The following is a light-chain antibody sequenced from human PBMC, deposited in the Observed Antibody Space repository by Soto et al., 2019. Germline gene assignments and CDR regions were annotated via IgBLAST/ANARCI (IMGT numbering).Light chain of an antibody. J-gene: IGKJ2*02. Sequence: DIQMTQSPSTLSASVGDRVTITCRASQSISSWLAWYQQKPGKAPKLLIYDASSLESGVPSRFSGSGSGTEFTFTISSLQPDDFATYYCQQYNSYPCTFGQGTKRQIK. V-gene: IGKV1-5*01. CDR3: QQYNSYPCT. CDR2: DAS. CDR1: QSISSW.